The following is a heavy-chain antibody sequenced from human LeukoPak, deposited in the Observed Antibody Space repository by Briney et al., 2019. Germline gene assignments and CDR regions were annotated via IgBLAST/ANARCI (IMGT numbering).Heavy chain of an antibody. Sequence: GGSLRLSCAASGFTFSNYWMSWVRQAPGKGLEWVANIKQDGSEKYYVDSVKGRFTISRDNAKNSLYLQMNSLRAEDTAVYYCASSSGWRQFDYWGQGTLVTVSS. J-gene: IGHJ4*02. CDR2: IKQDGSEK. D-gene: IGHD6-19*01. CDR3: ASSSGWRQFDY. CDR1: GFTFSNYW. V-gene: IGHV3-7*01.